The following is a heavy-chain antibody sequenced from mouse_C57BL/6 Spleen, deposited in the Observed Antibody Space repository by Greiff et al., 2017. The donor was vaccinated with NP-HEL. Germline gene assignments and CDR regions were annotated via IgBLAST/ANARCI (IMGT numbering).Heavy chain of an antibody. CDR2: INPNNGGT. CDR1: GYTFTDYY. V-gene: IGHV1-26*01. J-gene: IGHJ4*01. D-gene: IGHD2-3*01. Sequence: VQLQQSGPELVKPGASVKISCKASGYTFTDYYMNWVKQSHGKSLEWIGDINPNNGGTSYNQKFKGKATLTVDKSSSTAYMELRSLTSEDSAVYYCAREGWMDYWGQGTSVTVSS. CDR3: AREGWMDY.